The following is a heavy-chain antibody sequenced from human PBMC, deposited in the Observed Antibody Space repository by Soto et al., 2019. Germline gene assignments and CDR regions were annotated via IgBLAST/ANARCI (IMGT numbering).Heavy chain of an antibody. CDR3: ARRPTFHDSGSSTFYGYFDL. D-gene: IGHD3-10*01. CDR2: IYPEDSDT. J-gene: IGHJ2*01. CDR1: GYTFRNYW. V-gene: IGHV5-51*01. Sequence: ESLKISCKGSGYTFRNYWIGWVRQMPGKGLEWMGIIYPEDSDTRYSPSFQGQVDISVDNSFSNAFLQWSTLKSSDSAIYYCARRPTFHDSGSSTFYGYFDLWGRGTLVTVSS.